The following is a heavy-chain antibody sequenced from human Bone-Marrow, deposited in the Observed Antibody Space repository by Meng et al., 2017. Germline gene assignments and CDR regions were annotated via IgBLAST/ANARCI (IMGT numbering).Heavy chain of an antibody. V-gene: IGHV3-48*03. J-gene: IGHJ5*02. CDR3: ARISYTNGVSWFDP. CDR1: GFTFSSYE. CDR2: IGSSGSTI. Sequence: GESLKISCAASGFTFSSYEMNWVRQAPGKGLEWVSYIGSSGSTIYYADSVKGRFTISRDNAKNSLYLQMNSLRAEDTAVYYCARISYTNGVSWFDPWGQGTLVTVSS. D-gene: IGHD2-8*01.